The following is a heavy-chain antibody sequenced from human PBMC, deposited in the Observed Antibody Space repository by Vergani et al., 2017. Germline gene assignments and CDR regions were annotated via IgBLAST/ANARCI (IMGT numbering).Heavy chain of an antibody. V-gene: IGHV3-30*02. CDR3: GKXQGTVVGTWWFDP. CDR2: TRPHEDGA. D-gene: IGHD1-7*01. J-gene: IGHJ5*02. CDR1: GLTLSSYG. Sequence: QVQLVESGGGVVQPGGSIRLSCSASGLTLSSYGVHWVRQAPGRGLESVTFTRPHEDGAFYSASVRGRFTVSRDNSENTLYLEMNRLNVDDTAIYYCGKXQGTVVGTWWFDPWGQGTPVTVSS.